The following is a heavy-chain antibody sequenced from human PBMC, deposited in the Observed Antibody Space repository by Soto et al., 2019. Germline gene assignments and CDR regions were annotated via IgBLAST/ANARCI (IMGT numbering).Heavy chain of an antibody. CDR2: IWYDGSNK. J-gene: IGHJ4*02. V-gene: IGHV3-33*01. Sequence: QVQLVESGGGVVQPGRSLRLSCAASGFTFSSYGMHWVRQAPGKGLEWVAVIWYDGSNKYYADSVKGRFTISRDNSKNTLYLQMNSRRAEDRAVYYCARVSEGGSYYGGLDYWGQGTLVTVSS. CDR1: GFTFSSYG. D-gene: IGHD1-26*01. CDR3: ARVSEGGSYYGGLDY.